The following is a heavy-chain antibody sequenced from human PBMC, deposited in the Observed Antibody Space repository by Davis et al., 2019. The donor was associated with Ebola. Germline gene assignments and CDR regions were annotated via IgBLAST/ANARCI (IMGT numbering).Heavy chain of an antibody. J-gene: IGHJ4*02. D-gene: IGHD4-17*01. Sequence: GSLRLSCTVSGDSISNSIYFWGWIRQPPEKGLEWIGSIYYSGSTYYNPSLKSRVTISVDTSKNQFSLKLSSVAAADTAVYYCARVNPDYGDDYWGQGTLVTVSS. CDR1: GDSISNSIYF. V-gene: IGHV4-39*07. CDR3: ARVNPDYGDDY. CDR2: IYYSGST.